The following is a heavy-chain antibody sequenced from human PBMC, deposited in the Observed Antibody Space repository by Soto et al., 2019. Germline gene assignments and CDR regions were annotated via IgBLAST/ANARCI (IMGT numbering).Heavy chain of an antibody. J-gene: IGHJ6*02. CDR2: IDPSDSYT. V-gene: IGHV5-10-1*01. CDR1: GYSFTSYW. Sequence: GESLKISCKGSGYSFTSYWISWVRQMPGKGLEWMGRIDPSDSYTNYSPSFQGHVTISADKSISTAYLQWSSLKASDTAMYYCARPYYYGSESYPLDYYYGMDVWGQGTTVTVSS. CDR3: ARPYYYGSESYPLDYYYGMDV. D-gene: IGHD3-10*01.